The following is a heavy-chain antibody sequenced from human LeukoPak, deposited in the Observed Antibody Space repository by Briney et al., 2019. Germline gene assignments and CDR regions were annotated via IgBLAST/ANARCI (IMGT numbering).Heavy chain of an antibody. V-gene: IGHV4-59*01. CDR1: GGSITNYY. Sequence: SETLSLTCTVSGGSITNYYWSWIRQPPGKGLEWIGYIYYSGSTNYNPSLKSRVTISVDTSKNQFSLKLSSVTAADTAVYYCATDSSGWDWYFDLWGRGTLVTVSS. CDR3: ATDSSGWDWYFDL. D-gene: IGHD6-19*01. CDR2: IYYSGST. J-gene: IGHJ2*01.